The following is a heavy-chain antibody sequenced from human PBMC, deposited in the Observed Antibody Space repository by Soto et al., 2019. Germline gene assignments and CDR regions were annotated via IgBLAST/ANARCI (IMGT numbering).Heavy chain of an antibody. CDR1: GYTFTSYD. Sequence: SVKVSCKASGYTFTSYDINWVRQATGQGLEWMGGIIPICGTANYAQKFQGRVTITADESTSTAYMELSSLRSEDTAVYYCARGRVTMIVVAQYAFDIWGQGTMVTVSS. CDR3: ARGRVTMIVVAQYAFDI. J-gene: IGHJ3*02. D-gene: IGHD3-22*01. V-gene: IGHV1-69*13. CDR2: IIPICGTA.